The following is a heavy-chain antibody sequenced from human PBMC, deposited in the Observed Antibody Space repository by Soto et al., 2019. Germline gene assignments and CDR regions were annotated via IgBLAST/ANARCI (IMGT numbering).Heavy chain of an antibody. Sequence: EVQLVESGGGLVQPGGSLRLSCAVSGFTFGNYEWNWVRQAPGKGLEWISYIDTSGDAMFYADSVKGRFAVSRDNTMNSLYLQMNSLRAEDTAAYYCARESIGCGGDCLDYWGQGTLVTVSS. CDR1: GFTFGNYE. V-gene: IGHV3-48*03. J-gene: IGHJ4*02. CDR3: ARESIGCGGDCLDY. CDR2: IDTSGDAM. D-gene: IGHD2-21*01.